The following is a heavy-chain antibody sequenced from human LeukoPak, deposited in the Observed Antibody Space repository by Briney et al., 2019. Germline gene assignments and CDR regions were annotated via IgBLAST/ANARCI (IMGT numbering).Heavy chain of an antibody. Sequence: GASVKVYCKASGYTFTGYYMHWVRQAPGQGLEWMGRINPNSGGTNYAQKFQGRVTMIRDTSISTAYMELSRLRSDDTAVYYCARLRIAANWFDPWGQGTLVTVSS. CDR3: ARLRIAANWFDP. D-gene: IGHD6-13*01. CDR1: GYTFTGYY. V-gene: IGHV1-2*06. CDR2: INPNSGGT. J-gene: IGHJ5*02.